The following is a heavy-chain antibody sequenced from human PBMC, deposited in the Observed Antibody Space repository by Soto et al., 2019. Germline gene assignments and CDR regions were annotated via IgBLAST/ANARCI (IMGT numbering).Heavy chain of an antibody. V-gene: IGHV1-69*12. J-gene: IGHJ3*02. Sequence: QVQLVQSGAEVKKPGSSVKVSCKASGGTFSSYAISWVRQAPGQGLEWMGGIIPIFGTANYAQKFQGRVTITADEXXSXAXXERSSLRSEDTAVYYCARERTYYYDSSGFDGAFDIWGQGTMVTVSS. CDR2: IIPIFGTA. CDR3: ARERTYYYDSSGFDGAFDI. D-gene: IGHD3-22*01. CDR1: GGTFSSYA.